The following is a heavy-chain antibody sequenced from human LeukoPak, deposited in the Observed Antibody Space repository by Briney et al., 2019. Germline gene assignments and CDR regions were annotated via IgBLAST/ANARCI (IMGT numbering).Heavy chain of an antibody. Sequence: PGGSLRLSCAASGVTFDDYGMNWVRQAPGKGLEWVSGINWNGGSTGYADSLKGRFTISRDNAKNSLYLQMNSLRAEDTAFYYCARASSLSQRAFDIWGQGTMVTVSS. CDR1: GVTFDDYG. D-gene: IGHD1-26*01. V-gene: IGHV3-20*04. CDR3: ARASSLSQRAFDI. CDR2: INWNGGST. J-gene: IGHJ3*02.